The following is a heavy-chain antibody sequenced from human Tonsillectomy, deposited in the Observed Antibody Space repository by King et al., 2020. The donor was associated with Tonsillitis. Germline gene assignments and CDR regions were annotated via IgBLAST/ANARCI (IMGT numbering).Heavy chain of an antibody. CDR3: ARAASYYDSSGYFDY. CDR1: GFTFSSYW. CDR2: IKQDGSEK. J-gene: IGHJ4*02. V-gene: IGHV3-7*03. Sequence: VQLVESGGGLVQPGGSLRLSCAASGFTFSSYWMSWVRQAPGKGLEWVANIKQDGSEKYYVDSVKGRFTISRDNAKNSLYLQMNSLRAEDTAVYYCARAASYYDSSGYFDYWGQGTLVTVSS. D-gene: IGHD3-22*01.